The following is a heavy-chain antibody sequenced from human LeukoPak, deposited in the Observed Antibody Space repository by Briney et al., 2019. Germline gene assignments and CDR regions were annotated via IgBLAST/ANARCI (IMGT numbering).Heavy chain of an antibody. J-gene: IGHJ1*01. Sequence: ASVKVSCKASGYTFTGYYMHWVRQAPGQGLEWMGWINPNSGGTNYAQKFQGRVTMTKNTSISTAYMELSSLRSEDTAVYYCARGSGAYDSSFEHWGQGTLVTVSS. V-gene: IGHV1-2*02. D-gene: IGHD3-22*01. CDR3: ARGSGAYDSSFEH. CDR2: INPNSGGT. CDR1: GYTFTGYY.